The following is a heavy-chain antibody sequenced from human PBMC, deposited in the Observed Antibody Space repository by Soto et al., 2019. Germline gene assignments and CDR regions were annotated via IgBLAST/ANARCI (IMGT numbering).Heavy chain of an antibody. Sequence: EVQVLESGGGLVQPGGSLRLSCAASGFTFSSYAMSWVRQAPGKGLAWVSAISGSGGSTYYADSVKGRFTISRDNSKNTLYLQMNSLRPEDTAVYYCATAPYGSGSCLTKWGQGTLVTVSS. CDR3: ATAPYGSGSCLTK. CDR1: GFTFSSYA. J-gene: IGHJ4*02. V-gene: IGHV3-23*01. CDR2: ISGSGGST. D-gene: IGHD3-10*01.